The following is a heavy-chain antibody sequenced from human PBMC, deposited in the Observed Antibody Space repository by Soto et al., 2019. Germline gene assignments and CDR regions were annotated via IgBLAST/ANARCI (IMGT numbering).Heavy chain of an antibody. CDR2: INHSGST. V-gene: IGHV4-34*01. CDR3: ASIGPALYSSGWYFDY. Sequence: PSETLSLTCAVYGGSFSGYYWSWIRQPPGKGLEWIGEINHSGSTNYNPSLKSRVTISVDTSKNQFSLKLSSVTAADTAVYYCASIGPALYSSGWYFDYWGQGTLVTVSS. J-gene: IGHJ4*02. CDR1: GGSFSGYY. D-gene: IGHD6-19*01.